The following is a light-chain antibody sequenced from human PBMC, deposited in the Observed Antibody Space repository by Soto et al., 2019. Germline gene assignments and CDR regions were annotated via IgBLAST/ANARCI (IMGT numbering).Light chain of an antibody. CDR1: QSVSSTY. CDR3: QQYATSPWA. CDR2: GTS. J-gene: IGKJ1*01. Sequence: EIVLKQSPGTLSLSPGERATLSCRASQSVSSTYVAWYQQKPGQAPRLLIYGTSSRATGIPDRFSGSGSGTDFTLTISRLEPEDFAVYYCQQYATSPWAFGQGTKVDI. V-gene: IGKV3-20*01.